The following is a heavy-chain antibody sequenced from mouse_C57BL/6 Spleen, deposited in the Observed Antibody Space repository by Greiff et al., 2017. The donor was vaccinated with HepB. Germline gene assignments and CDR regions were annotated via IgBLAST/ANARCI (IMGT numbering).Heavy chain of an antibody. D-gene: IGHD2-1*01. CDR1: GYTFTGYW. CDR2: ILPGSGST. V-gene: IGHV1-9*01. CDR3: ARWVIYYGNYDYAMDY. Sequence: VKLVESGAELMKPGASVKLSCKATGYTFTGYWIEWVKQRPGHGLEWIGEILPGSGSTNYNEKFKGKATFTADTSSNTAYMQLSSLTTEDSAIYYCARWVIYYGNYDYAMDYWGQGTSVTVSS. J-gene: IGHJ4*01.